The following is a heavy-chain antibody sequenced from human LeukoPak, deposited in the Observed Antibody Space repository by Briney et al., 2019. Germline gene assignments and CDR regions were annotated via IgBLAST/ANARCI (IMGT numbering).Heavy chain of an antibody. Sequence: ASVKVSCKASGYIFSDYYMHWVRQAPGQGLEWLGWINPKSGAADYAQQFRGRVTMTRDTSINTDYMEMKRVTSDDTAVYYCARGAEAETSTLDFWGQGTLVTVSS. CDR1: GYIFSDYY. CDR3: ARGAEAETSTLDF. V-gene: IGHV1-2*02. CDR2: INPKSGAA. J-gene: IGHJ4*02. D-gene: IGHD6-13*01.